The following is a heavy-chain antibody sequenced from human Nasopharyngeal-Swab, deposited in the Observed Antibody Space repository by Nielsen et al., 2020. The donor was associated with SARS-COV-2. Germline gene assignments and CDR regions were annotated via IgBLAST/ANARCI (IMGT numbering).Heavy chain of an antibody. D-gene: IGHD3-10*01. CDR3: ARPHVVGGDAFDI. V-gene: IGHV5-51*01. CDR1: GYSFTSYW. CDR2: IYPGDSDT. J-gene: IGHJ3*02. Sequence: GESLKISCKGSGYSFTSYWIGWVRQMPGKGLEWMGIIYPGDSDTRYSPSFQGQVTISADKSISTAYLQWSSLKAPDTAMYYCARPHVVGGDAFDIWGQGTMVTVSS.